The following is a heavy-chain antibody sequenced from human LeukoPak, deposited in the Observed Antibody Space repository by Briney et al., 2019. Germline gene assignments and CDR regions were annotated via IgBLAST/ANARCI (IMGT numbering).Heavy chain of an antibody. J-gene: IGHJ4*02. CDR1: GFTFSSSA. D-gene: IGHD2-15*01. CDR3: AKQLGYCSDGSCYFPY. CDR2: ISNNGGYT. V-gene: IGHV3-23*01. Sequence: GGSLRLSCAASGFTFSSSAMSWVRQAPGKGLEWVSAISNNGGYTYYADSVQGRFTISRDNSKSTLYLQMNSLRAEDTAVYYCAKQLGYCSDGSCYFPYWGQGTLVTVSS.